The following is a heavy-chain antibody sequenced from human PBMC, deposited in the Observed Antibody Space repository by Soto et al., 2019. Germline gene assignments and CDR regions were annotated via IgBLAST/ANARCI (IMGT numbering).Heavy chain of an antibody. CDR2: IGTSSIYI. D-gene: IGHD3-3*01. Sequence: GGSLRLSCAASGFTFGTYTMNWVRQAPGKGLEWVSSIGTSSIYIYYADSVKGRFTISRDNAKSSLNLQMNSLRAEDTAVYYCAKDRGRGSPVSGGMDVWGQGTTVTVSS. J-gene: IGHJ6*02. CDR1: GFTFGTYT. CDR3: AKDRGRGSPVSGGMDV. V-gene: IGHV3-21*01.